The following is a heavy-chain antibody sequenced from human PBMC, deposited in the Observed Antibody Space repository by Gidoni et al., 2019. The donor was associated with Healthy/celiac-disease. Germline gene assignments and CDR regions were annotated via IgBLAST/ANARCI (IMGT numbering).Heavy chain of an antibody. CDR3: AKGVVAGTFGY. CDR2: ISYDGSNK. Sequence: QVQLVESGGGVVQPGRSLRLSCAASGFTFSSYGMHWVRQAPGKGLEWVAVISYDGSNKYYADSVKGRFTISRDNSKNTLYLQMNSLRAEDTAVYYCAKGVVAGTFGYWGQGTLVTVSS. V-gene: IGHV3-30*18. J-gene: IGHJ4*02. CDR1: GFTFSSYG. D-gene: IGHD6-19*01.